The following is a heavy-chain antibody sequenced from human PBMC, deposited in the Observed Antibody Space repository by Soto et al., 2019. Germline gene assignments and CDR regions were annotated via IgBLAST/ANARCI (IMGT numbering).Heavy chain of an antibody. J-gene: IGHJ4*02. Sequence: QVLLVQSGGEVKKPGASVKVSCKTSGYTFRNSVINWVRQAPGQGLEWMGCVDPYKGNTDYPQKFQGRVTMTTETSTDTAYMELRSLRSDDTAIYYCAREGLAGYFHSWGQGTLITVSS. D-gene: IGHD4-17*01. CDR2: VDPYKGNT. CDR1: GYTFRNSV. V-gene: IGHV1-18*01. CDR3: AREGLAGYFHS.